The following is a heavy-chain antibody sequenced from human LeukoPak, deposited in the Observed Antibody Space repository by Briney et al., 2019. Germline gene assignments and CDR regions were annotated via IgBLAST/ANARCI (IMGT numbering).Heavy chain of an antibody. Sequence: GGSLRLSCAASGFTFSTYSMNWVRQAPGKGLEWVSYISRRSSYTYYADSVKGRFTISRDDAKNSLYLQMNSLRDEDTAVYYCATDPDWLEYGGQGTLVTVSS. V-gene: IGHV3-48*02. D-gene: IGHD3/OR15-3a*01. CDR1: GFTFSTYS. CDR2: ISRRSSYT. CDR3: ATDPDWLEY. J-gene: IGHJ4*02.